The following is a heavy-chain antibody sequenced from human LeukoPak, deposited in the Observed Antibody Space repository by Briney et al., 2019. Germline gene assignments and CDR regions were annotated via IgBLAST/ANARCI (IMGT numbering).Heavy chain of an antibody. CDR2: ISGSGGST. CDR1: GFTFSSYA. Sequence: PGGSLRLSCAASGFTFSSYAMSWVRQAPGKGLEWVSAISGSGGSTYYADSVKGRFTISRDNSKNTLYLQMNSLRAEDTAVYYCAKNIVVSTRQPTQHWGQGTLVTVSS. V-gene: IGHV3-23*01. J-gene: IGHJ1*01. CDR3: AKNIVVSTRQPTQH. D-gene: IGHD2-21*01.